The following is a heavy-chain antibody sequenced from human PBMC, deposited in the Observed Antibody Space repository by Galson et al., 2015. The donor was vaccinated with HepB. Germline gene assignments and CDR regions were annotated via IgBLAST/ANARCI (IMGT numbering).Heavy chain of an antibody. Sequence: PALVKPTQTLTLTCTFSGFSLSTSGVGVGWIRQPPGKALEWLALIYWNDDKRYSPSLKSRLTITKDTSKNQVVLTMTNMDPVDTASYYCAHRQGITIFPLDYYGMDVWGQGTTVTVSS. CDR1: GFSLSTSGVG. CDR3: AHRQGITIFPLDYYGMDV. CDR2: IYWNDDK. J-gene: IGHJ6*02. V-gene: IGHV2-5*01. D-gene: IGHD3-3*01.